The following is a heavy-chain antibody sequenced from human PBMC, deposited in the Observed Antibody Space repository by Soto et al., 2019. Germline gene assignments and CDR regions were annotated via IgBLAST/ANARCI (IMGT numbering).Heavy chain of an antibody. CDR2: ISGTGGTT. V-gene: IGHV3-23*01. CDR1: GFTFSRYA. D-gene: IGHD3-9*01. CDR3: AKAERYHDILTGYFPDLYFDY. J-gene: IGHJ4*02. Sequence: GGSLRLSCSASGFTFSRYAMSWVRQTPGKGLEWVSTISGTGGTTFYADSVKGRFTISRDNSKNTLYLQMNSLRAEDTAVYYCAKAERYHDILTGYFPDLYFDYWGQGTLVTVSS.